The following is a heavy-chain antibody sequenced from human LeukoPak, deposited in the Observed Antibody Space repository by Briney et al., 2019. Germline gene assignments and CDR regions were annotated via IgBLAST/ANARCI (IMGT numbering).Heavy chain of an antibody. D-gene: IGHD3-22*01. V-gene: IGHV3-30-3*01. CDR3: ARDYYDSSGYY. CDR2: ISYDGSTK. CDR1: GFTSSSYA. J-gene: IGHJ4*02. Sequence: TGGSLRLSCAASGFTSSSYAMHWVRQAPGKGLEWVAVISYDGSTKYYADSVKGRFTISRDNSKNTLYLQMNSLRAEDTAVYYCARDYYDSSGYYWGQGTLVTVSS.